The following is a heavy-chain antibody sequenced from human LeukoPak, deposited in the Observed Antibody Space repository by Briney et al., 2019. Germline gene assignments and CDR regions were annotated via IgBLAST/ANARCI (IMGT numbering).Heavy chain of an antibody. J-gene: IGHJ3*02. CDR1: GFTFSDYY. Sequence: PGGSLRLSCAASGFTFSDYYMTWIRQAPGEGLEWVSSISSSGSFIYYADSVKGRFTISRDNARNSLFLQMNSLRAEDTAVYYCARDLRYCSSASCSENGAFDIWGQGTMVTVSS. CDR3: ARDLRYCSSASCSENGAFDI. D-gene: IGHD2-2*01. V-gene: IGHV3-11*04. CDR2: ISSSGSFI.